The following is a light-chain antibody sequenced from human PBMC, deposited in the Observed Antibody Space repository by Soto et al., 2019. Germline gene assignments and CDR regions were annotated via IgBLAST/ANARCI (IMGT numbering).Light chain of an antibody. CDR3: QQRSNWPLIT. J-gene: IGKJ5*01. CDR1: QSVSSY. Sequence: EIVLTQSPATLSLSPGERATLSCRASQSVSSYLAWYQQKPGQAPRIIIFGASGRATGIPDRFSGSGSGTDFTLTISRLEPEDFAVYYCQQRSNWPLITFGQGTRLEIK. V-gene: IGKV3-11*01. CDR2: GAS.